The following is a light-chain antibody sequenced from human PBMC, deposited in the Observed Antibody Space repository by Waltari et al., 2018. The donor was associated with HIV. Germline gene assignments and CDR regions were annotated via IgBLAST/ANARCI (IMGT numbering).Light chain of an antibody. CDR3: QSYDSSNQGV. V-gene: IGLV6-57*01. CDR1: SGSIASNY. CDR2: EDN. J-gene: IGLJ3*02. Sequence: NFMLTQPHSVSESPGKTVTISCTRTSGSIASNYVQWYQQRPGSSPTTVIYEDNQRPSGVPDRFSGSIDNSSNAASLTSSGLKTEDEADYYCQSYDSSNQGVFGGGTKLTVL.